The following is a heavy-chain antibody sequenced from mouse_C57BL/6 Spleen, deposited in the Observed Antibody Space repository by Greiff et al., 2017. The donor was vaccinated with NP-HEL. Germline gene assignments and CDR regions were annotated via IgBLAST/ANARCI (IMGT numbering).Heavy chain of an antibody. D-gene: IGHD1-1*01. CDR3: ARVYYYGSSSYYFDY. V-gene: IGHV1-64*01. CDR1: GYTFTSYW. J-gene: IGHJ2*01. Sequence: QVQLKQPGAELVKPGASVKLSCKASGYTFTSYWMHWVKQRPGQGLEWIGMIHPNSGSTNYNEKFKSKATLTVDKSSSTAYMQLSSLTSEDSAVYYCARVYYYGSSSYYFDYWGQGTTLTVSS. CDR2: IHPNSGST.